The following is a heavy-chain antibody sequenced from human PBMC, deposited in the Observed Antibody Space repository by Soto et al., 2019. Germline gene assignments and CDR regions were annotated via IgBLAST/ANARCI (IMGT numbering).Heavy chain of an antibody. Sequence: PGGSLRLSCAASGFRFTSYDMHWVRQAPGKGLEWVAFIRDDGNNRYYADSVKGRFTISRDNSKNMVFLQMNSLRAEDTAVYYCTRMRLLAASFDYWGQGTLVTVSS. CDR3: TRMRLLAASFDY. D-gene: IGHD5-12*01. J-gene: IGHJ4*02. V-gene: IGHV3-30*02. CDR1: GFRFTSYD. CDR2: IRDDGNNR.